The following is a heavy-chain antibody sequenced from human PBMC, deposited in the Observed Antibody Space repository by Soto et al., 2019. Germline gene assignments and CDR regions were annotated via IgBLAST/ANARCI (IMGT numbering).Heavy chain of an antibody. V-gene: IGHV3-23*01. D-gene: IGHD5-18*01. Sequence: QPGGSLRLSCTPSGLPHSRFAMMWVRQAPGKGLECVSGIYGSGGGIEYADSVKGRFTISRDNSKNTVYLQMTDLRADDTALYSCAKDAGYSDGLWLMDHWGQGTQVTVAS. CDR3: AKDAGYSDGLWLMDH. CDR2: IYGSGGGI. CDR1: GLPHSRFA. J-gene: IGHJ4*02.